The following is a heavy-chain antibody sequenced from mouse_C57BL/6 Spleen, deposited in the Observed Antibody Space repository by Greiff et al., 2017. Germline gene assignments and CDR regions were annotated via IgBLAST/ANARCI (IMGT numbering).Heavy chain of an antibody. CDR3: ARDPPYEYDDEVYYAMDY. V-gene: IGHV5-4*01. Sequence: DVKLVESGGGLVKPGGSLKLSCAASGFTFSSYAMSWVRQTPEKRLEWVATISDGGSYTYYPDNVKGRFTISRDNAKNNLCQQMSHLKSEDTAMYYCARDPPYEYDDEVYYAMDYWGQGTSVTVSS. J-gene: IGHJ4*01. CDR1: GFTFSSYA. D-gene: IGHD2-4*01. CDR2: ISDGGSYT.